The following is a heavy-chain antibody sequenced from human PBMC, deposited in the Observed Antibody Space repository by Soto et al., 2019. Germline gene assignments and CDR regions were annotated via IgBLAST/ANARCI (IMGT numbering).Heavy chain of an antibody. CDR1: GFTFSSYS. D-gene: IGHD7-27*01. CDR3: ARDSLTPPNVIIPNWDDAFDI. CDR2: ISSSSSYI. V-gene: IGHV3-21*01. J-gene: IGHJ3*02. Sequence: PGGSLRLSCAASGFTFSSYSMNWVRQAPGKGLEWVSSISSSSSYIYYADSVKGRFTISRDNAKNSLYLQMNSLRAEDTAVYYCARDSLTPPNVIIPNWDDAFDIWGQGTMVTVSS.